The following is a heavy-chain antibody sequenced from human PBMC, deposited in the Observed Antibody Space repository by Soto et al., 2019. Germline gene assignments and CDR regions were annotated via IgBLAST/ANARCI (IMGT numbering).Heavy chain of an antibody. D-gene: IGHD3-3*01. V-gene: IGHV3-74*01. CDR2: INSDGSRT. CDR3: ARGCVEGLSRHPPSDY. CDR1: GFTFSNYW. J-gene: IGHJ4*02. Sequence: EVQLVESGGGLVQPGGSLRLSCAASGFTFSNYWMHWVRQAPGKGLVWVSRINSDGSRTSYADSVEGRFTVSRDNAKNALYLQMDSLRAEDTAVYYCARGCVEGLSRHPPSDYWGQGTLVTVSS.